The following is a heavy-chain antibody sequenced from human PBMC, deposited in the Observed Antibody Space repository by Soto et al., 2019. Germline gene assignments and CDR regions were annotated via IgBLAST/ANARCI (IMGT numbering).Heavy chain of an antibody. D-gene: IGHD4-17*01. Sequence: QVQLVESGGGVVQPGRSLRLSCAASGFTFSNYGMHWVRQAPGKGLEWVAVISYHGSDKYYADSVKGRFTISRDNSKNTLYLPMDSLRAEDSAVNYCAKVHVTTTVATGGYWGQGNLVTVSS. CDR1: GFTFSNYG. CDR2: ISYHGSDK. J-gene: IGHJ4*02. V-gene: IGHV3-30*18. CDR3: AKVHVTTTVATGGY.